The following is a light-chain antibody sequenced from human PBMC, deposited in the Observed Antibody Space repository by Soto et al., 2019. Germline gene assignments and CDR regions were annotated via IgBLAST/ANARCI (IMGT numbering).Light chain of an antibody. J-gene: IGKJ4*01. V-gene: IGKV1-39*01. CDR1: QSY. CDR2: AAS. Sequence: DIQMTQSPSSLSASVGDRVTITCRASQSYLNWYQQKPGKAPKLLIYAASSLQSGVPSRFSGSGSGTDFTLTISSLQPEDFATYYCQQSYSTLTFGGGTKVEIK. CDR3: QQSYSTLT.